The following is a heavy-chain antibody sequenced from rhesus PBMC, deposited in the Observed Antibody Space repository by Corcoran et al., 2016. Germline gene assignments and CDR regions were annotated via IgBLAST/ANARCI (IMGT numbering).Heavy chain of an antibody. CDR1: GGSIIGFN. CDR3: ARNPSGAYYYFDY. Sequence: QVQLQESGPGLLKPSETLSLTCGVSGGSIIGFNWNWLRQSPGKGLECIGYVGGSTVNTYYNSALNSRVTISADTSNNQFSVKLNSVTAADTAVYYCARNPSGAYYYFDYWGQGVLVTVSS. V-gene: IGHV4-165*02. J-gene: IGHJ4*01. D-gene: IGHD3-16*01. CDR2: VGGSTVNT.